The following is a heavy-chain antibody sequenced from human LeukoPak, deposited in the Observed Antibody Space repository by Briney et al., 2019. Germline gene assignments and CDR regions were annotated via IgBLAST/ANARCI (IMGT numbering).Heavy chain of an antibody. J-gene: IGHJ4*02. CDR3: ARDLPPWSSSWYDY. Sequence: ASVKVSCKASGYTFTGYYMHWVRQAPGQGLEWMGWIDPNSGGTNYAQKFQGRVTMTRDTSISTAYMELSRLRSDDTAVYYCARDLPPWSSSWYDYWGQGTLVTVSS. V-gene: IGHV1-2*02. CDR1: GYTFTGYY. CDR2: IDPNSGGT. D-gene: IGHD6-13*01.